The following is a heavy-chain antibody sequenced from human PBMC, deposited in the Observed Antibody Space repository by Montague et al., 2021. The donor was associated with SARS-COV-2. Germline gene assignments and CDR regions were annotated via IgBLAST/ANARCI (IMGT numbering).Heavy chain of an antibody. D-gene: IGHD6-13*01. CDR1: GGSFSGYY. J-gene: IGHJ5*02. V-gene: IGHV4-34*01. CDR3: ARGRYSSSWYGERRNWLDP. CDR2: INHSGST. Sequence: SETLSLTCAVYGGSFSGYYWSWIRQPPGKGLEWIGEINHSGSTXXXPSXXXRVTISVDTSKNQSSLKLSSVTAADTAVYYCARGRYSSSWYGERRNWLDPWGQGTLVTVSS.